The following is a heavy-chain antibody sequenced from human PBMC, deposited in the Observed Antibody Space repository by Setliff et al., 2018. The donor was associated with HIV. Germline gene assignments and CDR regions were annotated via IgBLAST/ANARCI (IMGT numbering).Heavy chain of an antibody. J-gene: IGHJ6*03. CDR3: ARARTRVQGGKSLYYMDV. V-gene: IGHV1-8*01. CDR2: MNPKSGNT. CDR1: GYNFTSHD. Sequence: ASVKVSCKASGYNFTSHDINWVRQAPGQGLEWMGWMNPKSGNTGYARKFQGRVTMTRKTPISTAYMELSSLRSEDTAVYYCARARTRVQGGKSLYYMDVWGKGTTVTVSS. D-gene: IGHD2-15*01.